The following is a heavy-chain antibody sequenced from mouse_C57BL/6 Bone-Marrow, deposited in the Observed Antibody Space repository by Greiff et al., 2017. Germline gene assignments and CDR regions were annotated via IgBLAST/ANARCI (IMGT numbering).Heavy chain of an antibody. CDR3: ARERVITTVVALDY. D-gene: IGHD1-1*01. J-gene: IGHJ2*01. CDR1: GYTFTDYY. Sequence: VQLVESGAELVRPGASVKLSCKASGYTFTDYYINWVKQRPGQGLEWIARIYPGSGNTYYNEKFKGKATLTAEKSSSTAYMQLSSLTSEDSAVYFCARERVITTVVALDYWGQGTTLTVSS. CDR2: IYPGSGNT. V-gene: IGHV1-76*01.